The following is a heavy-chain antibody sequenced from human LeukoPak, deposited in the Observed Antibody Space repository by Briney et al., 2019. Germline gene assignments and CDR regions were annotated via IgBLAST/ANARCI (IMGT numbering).Heavy chain of an antibody. V-gene: IGHV3-30*18. CDR1: GFTFSSYG. CDR3: AKDRGSSSAAYGIDV. D-gene: IGHD6-13*01. J-gene: IGHJ6*02. CDR2: ISFDGVKT. Sequence: PGGSLRLSCAASGFTFSSYGMHWVRQAPGKGLEWVALISFDGVKTDYAAPVKGRFTISRDSSQNTLYLQMNSLRAEDTAVYYCAKDRGSSSAAYGIDVWGQGTPFTVSS.